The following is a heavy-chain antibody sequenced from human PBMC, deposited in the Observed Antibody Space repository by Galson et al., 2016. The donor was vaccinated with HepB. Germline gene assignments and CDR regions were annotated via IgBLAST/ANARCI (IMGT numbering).Heavy chain of an antibody. Sequence: SLRLSCAASGLSFSRYAMHWVRQAPGKGLEWVAVISHEGRKKYYADSVKGRFTISRDNSKNSLDLQMSTLRADDTAVYFCAKEGGSRYFDWLLKNGYFQHRGQGTLVTVSS. CDR1: GLSFSRYA. V-gene: IGHV3-30*18. D-gene: IGHD3-9*01. J-gene: IGHJ1*01. CDR3: AKEGGSRYFDWLLKNGYFQH. CDR2: ISHEGRKK.